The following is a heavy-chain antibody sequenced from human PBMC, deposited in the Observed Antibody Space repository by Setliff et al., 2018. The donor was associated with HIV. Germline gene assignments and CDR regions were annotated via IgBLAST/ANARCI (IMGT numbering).Heavy chain of an antibody. CDR2: IYNNGNT. CDR3: AKESDNTSGHPDY. CDR1: GFTVSGSY. D-gene: IGHD6-19*01. Sequence: GGSLRLSCEASGFTVSGSYINWVRQAPGKGLEWVAVIYNNGNTYYADSVKGRFTISRDASKNTLYLQMNSLSAEDTAVYYCAKESDNTSGHPDYWGQGTLVTVSS. V-gene: IGHV3-66*03. J-gene: IGHJ4*02.